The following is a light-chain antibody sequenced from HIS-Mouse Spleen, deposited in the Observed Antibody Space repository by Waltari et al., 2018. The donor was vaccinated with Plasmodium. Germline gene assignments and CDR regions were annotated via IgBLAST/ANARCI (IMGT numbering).Light chain of an antibody. V-gene: IGKV3-11*01. CDR1: QSVSNY. CDR2: EAS. Sequence: EIVLTQSPATLSLSPGERATLSCRASQSVSNYLAWYQQKPSQAPRLLIYEASNRATGIPARFSGSGSGTDFTLTISSLEPEDFAVYYCQQRSNWPPLTFGGGTKVEIK. CDR3: QQRSNWPPLT. J-gene: IGKJ4*01.